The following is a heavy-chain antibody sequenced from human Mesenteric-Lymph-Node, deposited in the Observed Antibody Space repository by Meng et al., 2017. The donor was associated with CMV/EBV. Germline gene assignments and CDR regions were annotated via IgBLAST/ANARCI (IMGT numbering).Heavy chain of an antibody. D-gene: IGHD3-10*01. V-gene: IGHV3-30-3*01. CDR2: ISYDGSNK. CDR1: GFTFSSYA. CDR3: ASSGSYRQISY. Sequence: GESLKISCAASGFTFSSYAMHWVRQAPGKGLEWVAVISYDGSNKYYADSVKGRFTISRDNAKSTLYLQMNSLRADDTAVYYCASSGSYRQISYWGEGTLVTVSS. J-gene: IGHJ4*02.